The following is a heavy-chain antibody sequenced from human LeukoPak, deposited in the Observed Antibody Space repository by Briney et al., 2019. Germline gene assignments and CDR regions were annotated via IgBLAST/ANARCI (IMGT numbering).Heavy chain of an antibody. CDR1: GGSISSGSYY. D-gene: IGHD1-14*01. Sequence: SETLSLTCTVSGGSISSGSYYWSWIRQPAGKGLEWIGRIYTSGSTNYNPSLKSRVTISVDTSKNQFSLKLSSVTAADTAVYYCARGSRKNRYGIDYWGQGTLVTVSS. CDR2: IYTSGST. J-gene: IGHJ4*02. CDR3: ARGSRKNRYGIDY. V-gene: IGHV4-61*02.